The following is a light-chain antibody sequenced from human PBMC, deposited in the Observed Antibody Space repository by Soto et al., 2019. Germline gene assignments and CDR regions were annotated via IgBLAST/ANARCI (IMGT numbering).Light chain of an antibody. Sequence: QSVLTQPASVSGSPGQSITISCTGTSSDVGGYNYVSWYQQHPGKAPELMIYEVSNRPSGVSNRSSGSKSGNTASLTISGLQAEDEADYYCSSYTSSSTLVFGTGTKVTVL. CDR3: SSYTSSSTLV. J-gene: IGLJ1*01. CDR1: SSDVGGYNY. V-gene: IGLV2-14*01. CDR2: EVS.